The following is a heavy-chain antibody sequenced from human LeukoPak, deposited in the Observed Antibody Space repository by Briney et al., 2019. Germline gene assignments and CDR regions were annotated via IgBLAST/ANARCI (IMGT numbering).Heavy chain of an antibody. CDR3: ARERSRDGYSLDY. Sequence: SETLSLTCTVSGGSISSGDYYWSWVRQPPGKGLEWIGYIYYSGSTYYNPSLKSRVTISVDTSKNQFSLKLSPVTAADTAVYYCARERSRDGYSLDYWGQGTLVTVSS. CDR1: GGSISSGDYY. V-gene: IGHV4-30-4*01. J-gene: IGHJ4*02. D-gene: IGHD5-24*01. CDR2: IYYSGST.